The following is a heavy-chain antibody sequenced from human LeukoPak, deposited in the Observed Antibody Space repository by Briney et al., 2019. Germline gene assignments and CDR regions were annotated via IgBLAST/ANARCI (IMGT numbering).Heavy chain of an antibody. CDR3: ARDGWYISYMDV. CDR1: GYTFTGYY. Sequence: ASVKVSCTASGYTFTGYYMHWVRQAPGQGLEWMGWINPNNGGTKYAQKFQGRVTMTRDTSISTAYMELTRLRSDDMAVYYCARDGWYISYMDVWGKGTTVTVSS. J-gene: IGHJ6*03. CDR2: INPNNGGT. V-gene: IGHV1-2*02. D-gene: IGHD6-19*01.